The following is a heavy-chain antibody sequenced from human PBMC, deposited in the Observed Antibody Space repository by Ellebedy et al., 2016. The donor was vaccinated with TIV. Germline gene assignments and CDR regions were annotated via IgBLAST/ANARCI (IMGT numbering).Heavy chain of an antibody. CDR2: IIHDGGSS. J-gene: IGHJ4*02. Sequence: PGGSLRLSCAASGFNFKMKGMSWVRQAPGKGLEWVSGIIHDGGSSYYADSVKGRFTISRDNSKNTLYLQMNSLRVEDSAVYYCAKVPITMLHAPVGSWGQGTLVTVSS. D-gene: IGHD3-10*01. CDR3: AKVPITMLHAPVGS. V-gene: IGHV3-23*01. CDR1: GFNFKMKG.